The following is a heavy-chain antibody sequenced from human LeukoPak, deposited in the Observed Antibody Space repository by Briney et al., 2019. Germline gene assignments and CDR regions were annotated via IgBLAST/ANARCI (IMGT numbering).Heavy chain of an antibody. J-gene: IGHJ6*03. Sequence: ASVKLSCKASGYTFTSYDINWVRQAPGQGLEWMGWMNPNSGNTGYAQKFQGRVTMTRNTSISTAYMELSSLRSEDTAVYYCARTYSSGWYPYYYYYMDVWGKGTTVTISS. CDR2: MNPNSGNT. CDR1: GYTFTSYD. D-gene: IGHD6-19*01. V-gene: IGHV1-8*01. CDR3: ARTYSSGWYPYYYYYMDV.